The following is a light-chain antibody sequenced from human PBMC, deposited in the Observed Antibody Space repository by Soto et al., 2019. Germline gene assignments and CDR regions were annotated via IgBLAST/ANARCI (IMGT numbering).Light chain of an antibody. J-gene: IGLJ2*01. CDR3: QSYDSSLSAPVV. V-gene: IGLV1-40*01. CDR1: RSNIGAGYD. Sequence: QSVLTQPPSVSGAPGQRVTISCTGSRSNIGAGYDVHWYQQLPGTAPKLLIYGNSNRPSGVPDRFSGSKSGTSASLAITGLQAEDEADYYCQSYDSSLSAPVVFGGGTKVTVL. CDR2: GNS.